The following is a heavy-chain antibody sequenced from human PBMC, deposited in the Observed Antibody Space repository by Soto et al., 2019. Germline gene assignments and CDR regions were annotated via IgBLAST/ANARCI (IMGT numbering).Heavy chain of an antibody. CDR3: AHMIEGAFFDH. Sequence: ASVKVSCKASGYTFTSYDINWVRQATGQGLEWMGWMNPNSGNTGYAQKFQGRVTMTRNTSISTAYMELSSLRSVDTATYYCAHMIEGAFFDHWGQGTLVTVSS. CDR2: MNPNSGNT. V-gene: IGHV1-8*01. D-gene: IGHD2-21*01. CDR1: GYTFTSYD. J-gene: IGHJ4*02.